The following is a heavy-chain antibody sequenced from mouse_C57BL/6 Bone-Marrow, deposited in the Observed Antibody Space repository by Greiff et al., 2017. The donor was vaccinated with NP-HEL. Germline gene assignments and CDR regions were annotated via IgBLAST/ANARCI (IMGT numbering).Heavy chain of an antibody. D-gene: IGHD2-4*01. CDR1: GFTFTDYY. J-gene: IGHJ4*01. CDR3: ARSIYYDYADDPFYAMDY. CDR2: IRNKANGYTT. Sequence: EVQRVESGGGLVQPGGSLSLSCAASGFTFTDYYMSWVRQPPGKALEWLVFIRNKANGYTTEYSASVKGRFTISRDNSQSIRYRQMNALRAEDSATYYCARSIYYDYADDPFYAMDYRGQGTSVTVSS. V-gene: IGHV7-3*01.